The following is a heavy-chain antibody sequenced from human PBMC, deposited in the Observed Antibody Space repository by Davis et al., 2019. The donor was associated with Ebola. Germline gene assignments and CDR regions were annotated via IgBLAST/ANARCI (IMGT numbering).Heavy chain of an antibody. V-gene: IGHV3-74*01. CDR3: AREAIAASGGIYYYAMDV. D-gene: IGHD6-13*01. CDR2: IRSDGSTT. CDR1: GFTFSIYW. J-gene: IGHJ6*04. Sequence: GSLRLSCAASGFTFSIYWMHWVRLVPGKGLVWVSLIRSDGSTTNYADSVKGRFTISRDTAKNTLYLQMNSLRAEDTAVYYCAREAIAASGGIYYYAMDVWGKGITVTVSS.